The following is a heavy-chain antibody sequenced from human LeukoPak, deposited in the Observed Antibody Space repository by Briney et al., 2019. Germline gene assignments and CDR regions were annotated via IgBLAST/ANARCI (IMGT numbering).Heavy chain of an antibody. J-gene: IGHJ5*02. CDR1: GYSISSGYY. CDR2: IYHSGST. CDR3: ARDILLAAAGHNWFDP. Sequence: PSETLSLTCTVSGYSISSGYYWGWIRQPPGKGLEWIGSIYHSGSTYYNPPLKSRVTISVDTSKNQFSLKLSSVTAADTAVYYCARDILLAAAGHNWFDPWGQGTLVTVSS. V-gene: IGHV4-38-2*02. D-gene: IGHD6-13*01.